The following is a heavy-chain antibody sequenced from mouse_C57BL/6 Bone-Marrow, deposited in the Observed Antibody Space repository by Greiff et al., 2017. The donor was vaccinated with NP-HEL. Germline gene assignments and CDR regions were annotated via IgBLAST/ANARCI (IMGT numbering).Heavy chain of an antibody. CDR2: SRNKANDYTT. Sequence: EVKLMESGGGLVQSGRSLRLSCATSGFTFSDFYMEWVRQAPGKGLEWIAASRNKANDYTTEYSASVKGRFIVSRDTSQSILYLQMNALRAEDTAIYYCARDEPGYAMDYWGQGTSVTVSS. J-gene: IGHJ4*01. CDR1: GFTFSDFY. CDR3: ARDEPGYAMDY. V-gene: IGHV7-1*01.